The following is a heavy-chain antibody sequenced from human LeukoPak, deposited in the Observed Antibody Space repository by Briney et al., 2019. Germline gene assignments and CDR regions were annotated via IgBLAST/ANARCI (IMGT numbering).Heavy chain of an antibody. J-gene: IGHJ3*02. CDR2: IYSGGST. V-gene: IGHV3-53*01. D-gene: IGHD3-22*01. CDR3: AKVRMITMIAYDAFDI. Sequence: GGSLRLSCAASGFTVSSNYMSWVRQAPGKGLEWVSVIYSGGSTYYADSVKGRFTISRDNSKNTLYLQMNSLRAEDTAVYYCAKVRMITMIAYDAFDIWGQGTMVTVSS. CDR1: GFTVSSNY.